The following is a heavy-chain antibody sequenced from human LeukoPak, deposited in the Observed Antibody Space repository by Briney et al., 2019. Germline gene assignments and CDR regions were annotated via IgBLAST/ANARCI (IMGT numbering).Heavy chain of an antibody. CDR3: ARGDGYNEGYFDY. CDR2: IYYSGST. J-gene: IGHJ4*02. CDR1: GVSISIDY. Sequence: PSETLSLTCTVSGVSISIDYWSWIRQPPGKGLEWIGYIYYSGSTNYNPSLKSRVTISGDTSKNQFSLKLSSVTAADTAVYYCARGDGYNEGYFDYWGQGTLATVSS. D-gene: IGHD5-24*01. V-gene: IGHV4-59*01.